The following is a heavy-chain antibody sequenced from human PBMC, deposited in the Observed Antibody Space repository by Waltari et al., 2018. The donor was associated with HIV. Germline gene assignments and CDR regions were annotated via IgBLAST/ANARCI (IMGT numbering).Heavy chain of an antibody. Sequence: QVQLVQSGAEVKKPGSSVKACCRASGGTFSSSAIRCVRQAPGQGLEWMGGIIPIFGTANYAQKFQGRVTITADESTSTAYMELSSLRSEDTAVYYCARAGAGIVGPYGMDVWGQGTTVTVSS. V-gene: IGHV1-69*01. CDR1: GGTFSSSA. CDR3: ARAGAGIVGPYGMDV. J-gene: IGHJ6*02. D-gene: IGHD1-26*01. CDR2: IIPIFGTA.